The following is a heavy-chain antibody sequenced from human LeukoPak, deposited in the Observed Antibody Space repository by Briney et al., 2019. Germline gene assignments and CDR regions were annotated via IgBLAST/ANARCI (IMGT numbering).Heavy chain of an antibody. Sequence: ASVKVSCKASGGTFSSYAISWVRQAPGQGLEWMGRIIPILGIANYAQKFQGRVTITADKSTSTAYMELSSLRSEDTAVYFCARTGHYQFDSWGQGTLVTVSS. CDR1: GGTFSSYA. J-gene: IGHJ4*02. V-gene: IGHV1-69*04. CDR3: ARTGHYQFDS. CDR2: IIPILGIA. D-gene: IGHD3-9*01.